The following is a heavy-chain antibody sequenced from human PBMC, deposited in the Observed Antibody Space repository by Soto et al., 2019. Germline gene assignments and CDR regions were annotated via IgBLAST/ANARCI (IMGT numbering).Heavy chain of an antibody. CDR3: VKGYWKVDV. D-gene: IGHD1-1*01. V-gene: IGHV3-23*01. CDR2: ISGSGGSI. J-gene: IGHJ6*04. Sequence: EVQLLESGGGLVQPGGSLRLSCAASGFTFSTYAMHWVRQAPGNGLEWVSAISGSGGSIHYADSVKGRFTISRENSKNPVYLQMNSLRDEDTAVYHCVKGYWKVDVRGEGTTVTVSS. CDR1: GFTFSTYA.